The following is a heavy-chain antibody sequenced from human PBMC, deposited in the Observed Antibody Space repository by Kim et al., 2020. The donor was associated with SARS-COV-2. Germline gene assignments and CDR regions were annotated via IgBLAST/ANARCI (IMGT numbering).Heavy chain of an antibody. CDR2: GST. D-gene: IGHD3-16*01. CDR3: ARAGYEFDP. Sequence: GSTYYNPSLKSRVTISVDTSKNQFSLKLSSVTAADTAVYYCARAGYEFDPWGQGTLVTVSS. V-gene: IGHV4-31*02. J-gene: IGHJ5*02.